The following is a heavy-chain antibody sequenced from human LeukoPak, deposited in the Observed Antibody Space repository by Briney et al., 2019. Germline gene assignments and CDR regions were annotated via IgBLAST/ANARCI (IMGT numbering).Heavy chain of an antibody. CDR2: IISGGDYI. Sequence: GGSLSLSCEASGLTFNTFNMTWVRKAPGKGLEWVSSIISGGDYIYYADSVKGRFTTSRDNAKNSLSLQLNSLRVEDTAVYYCARGHYDVLAASYKWTPDYWGQGTLVTVSS. D-gene: IGHD3-9*01. V-gene: IGHV3-21*01. J-gene: IGHJ4*02. CDR1: GLTFNTFN. CDR3: ARGHYDVLAASYKWTPDY.